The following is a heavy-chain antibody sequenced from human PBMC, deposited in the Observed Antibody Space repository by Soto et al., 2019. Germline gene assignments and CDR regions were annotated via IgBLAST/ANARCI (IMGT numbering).Heavy chain of an antibody. Sequence: SQTLSLTCAISGDSVSSNSAAWNWIRQSPSRGLEWLGRTYYRSKWYNDYAVSVKSRITINPDTSKNQFSLQLNSVTPEDTAVYYCVRHTGRDWNYRLALDYWGQGTLVTV. D-gene: IGHD1-7*01. CDR1: GDSVSSNSAA. CDR2: TYYRSKWYN. CDR3: VRHTGRDWNYRLALDY. J-gene: IGHJ4*02. V-gene: IGHV6-1*01.